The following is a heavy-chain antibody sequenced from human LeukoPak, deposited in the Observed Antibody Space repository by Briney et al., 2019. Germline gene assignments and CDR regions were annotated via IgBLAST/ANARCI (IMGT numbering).Heavy chain of an antibody. V-gene: IGHV3-11*01. CDR2: ISSSGSTI. Sequence: GGSLRLSCAASGFTFSDYYMSWIRQAPGKGLEWVSYISSSGSTIYYADSVKGRFTISRDNAKNSLYLQMNSLRAEDTAVYYCARDRVTIMEPHTYYWGQGTLVTVSS. CDR3: ARDRVTIMEPHTYY. J-gene: IGHJ4*02. D-gene: IGHD1-14*01. CDR1: GFTFSDYY.